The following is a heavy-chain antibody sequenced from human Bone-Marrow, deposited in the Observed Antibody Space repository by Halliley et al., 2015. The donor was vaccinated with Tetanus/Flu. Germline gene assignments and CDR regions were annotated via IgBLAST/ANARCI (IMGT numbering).Heavy chain of an antibody. V-gene: IGHV3-23*01. D-gene: IGHD3-10*01. J-gene: IGHJ4*02. Sequence: CAASGFPFSGTAMNWVRQAPGKGLEWVAAIVGSGSSTPYADSVKGRFTISRDNGENSLYLQMNSLRTEDTAFYYCAKGPGGDYGSGSYIDYWGQGTLVTVSS. CDR1: GFPFSGTA. CDR2: IVGSGSST. CDR3: AKGPGGDYGSGSYIDY.